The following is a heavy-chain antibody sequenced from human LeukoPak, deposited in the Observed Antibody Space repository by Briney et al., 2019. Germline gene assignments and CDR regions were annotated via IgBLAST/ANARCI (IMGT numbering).Heavy chain of an antibody. D-gene: IGHD3/OR15-3a*01. J-gene: IGHJ4*02. CDR3: AKRGVVIRVILVGFHKEAYYFES. Sequence: PGGSLRLSCAVSGITLSNYGMSWVRQAPGKGLEWVAGISDSGGNTKYADSVKGRFTISRDNPKNTLYLQMNSLRAEDTAVHFCAKRGVVIRVILVGFHKEAYYFESWGQGALVTVSS. V-gene: IGHV3-23*01. CDR2: ISDSGGNT. CDR1: GITLSNYG.